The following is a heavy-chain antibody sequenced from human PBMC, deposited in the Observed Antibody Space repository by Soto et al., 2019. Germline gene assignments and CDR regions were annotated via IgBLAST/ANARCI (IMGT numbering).Heavy chain of an antibody. CDR1: GGSISSYY. J-gene: IGHJ4*02. Sequence: QVQLQESGPGLVKPSETLSLTCTVSGGSISSYYWSWIRQPPGKGLQWIGYIYYSGSTNYNPSLKSRXTISVGTXXXQFSLKLSSVTAADTAVYYCARATGFLEWFIDYWGQGTLVTVSS. D-gene: IGHD3-3*01. CDR2: IYYSGST. V-gene: IGHV4-59*01. CDR3: ARATGFLEWFIDY.